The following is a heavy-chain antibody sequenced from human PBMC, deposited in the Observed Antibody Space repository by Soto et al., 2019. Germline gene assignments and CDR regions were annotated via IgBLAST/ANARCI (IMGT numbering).Heavy chain of an antibody. CDR3: AKERSSGWSFDY. J-gene: IGHJ4*02. D-gene: IGHD6-19*01. Sequence: PGGSLRLSCAASGFTFSTYAMNWVRQAPGKGLECVSGISGSGDSTYYADSVKGRFTVSRDNSKNTLYLQMNSLRAEDTAIFYCAKERSSGWSFDYWGQGTLVTVSS. CDR2: ISGSGDST. V-gene: IGHV3-23*01. CDR1: GFTFSTYA.